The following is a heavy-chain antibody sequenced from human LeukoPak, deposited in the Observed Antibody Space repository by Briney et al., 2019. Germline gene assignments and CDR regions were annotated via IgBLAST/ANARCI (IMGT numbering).Heavy chain of an antibody. J-gene: IGHJ4*02. D-gene: IGHD2-21*02. CDR1: GGSISSYY. CDR2: IYYGGST. V-gene: IGHV4-59*08. Sequence: SETLSLTCTVSGGSISSYYWSWIRQPPGKGLEWIGYIYYGGSTNYNPSLKSRVTISVDTSKNQFSLKLSSVTAADTAVYCCARGLHGDFLYYFDYWGQGTLVTVSS. CDR3: ARGLHGDFLYYFDY.